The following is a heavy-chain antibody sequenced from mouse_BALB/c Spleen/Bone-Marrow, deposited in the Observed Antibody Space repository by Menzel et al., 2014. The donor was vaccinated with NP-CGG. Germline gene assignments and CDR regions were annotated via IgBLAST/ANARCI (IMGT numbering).Heavy chain of an antibody. CDR1: TY. V-gene: IGHV14-3*02. J-gene: IGHJ4*01. CDR2: IDPANGNT. Sequence: TYMHWVKQRPEQGLEWIGRIDPANGNTKYDPKFQGKATITADTSSNTAYLQLSSLTSEDTAVYYCARWEYYAMDYWGQGTSVTVSS. CDR3: ARWEYYAMDY. D-gene: IGHD4-1*01.